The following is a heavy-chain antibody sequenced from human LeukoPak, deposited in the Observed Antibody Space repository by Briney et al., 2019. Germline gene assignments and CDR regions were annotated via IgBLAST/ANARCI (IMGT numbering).Heavy chain of an antibody. CDR2: INPNSGGT. D-gene: IGHD6-6*01. Sequence: GASVKVSCKASGYTFTGYYMHWVRQAPGQGLEWMGWINPNSGGTNYAQKFQGRVTMTRDTSISTAYMELSRLRSDDTAVYYCARHSRYSSSSEFDYWGQGTLVTVSS. CDR1: GYTFTGYY. CDR3: ARHSRYSSSSEFDY. V-gene: IGHV1-2*02. J-gene: IGHJ4*02.